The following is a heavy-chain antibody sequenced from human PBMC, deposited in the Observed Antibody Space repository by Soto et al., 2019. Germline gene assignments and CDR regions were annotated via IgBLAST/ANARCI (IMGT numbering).Heavy chain of an antibody. CDR1: GFTFSIYA. J-gene: IGHJ4*02. CDR2: ISTNGGST. CDR3: VKGEYYYDSSGYYPFDY. Sequence: GRYLRLSCSASGFTFSIYAMHWVRQAPGKGLEYVSSISTNGGSTHYADSVKGRFTISRDNSKNTQYLQMSSLRADDTAVYYCVKGEYYYDSSGYYPFDYWAQGT. D-gene: IGHD3-22*01. V-gene: IGHV3-64D*06.